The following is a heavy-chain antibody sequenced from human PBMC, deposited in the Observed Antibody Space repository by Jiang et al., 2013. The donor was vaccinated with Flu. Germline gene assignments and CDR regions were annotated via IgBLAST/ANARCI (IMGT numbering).Heavy chain of an antibody. CDR2: IYTRGTA. V-gene: IGHV4-4*07. CDR1: GGSMIGYS. Sequence: GPGLVKPSETLSLTCTVSGGSMIGYSWAWIRQPAGKGLEWLGLIYTRGTANYNPSLGSRVSLSVDTSKNQFSLNLTSVTAADTAIYFCARLVIAAPPVLWFGPWGQGSLVTVSS. D-gene: IGHD2-15*01. J-gene: IGHJ5*02. CDR3: ARLVIAAPPVLWFGP.